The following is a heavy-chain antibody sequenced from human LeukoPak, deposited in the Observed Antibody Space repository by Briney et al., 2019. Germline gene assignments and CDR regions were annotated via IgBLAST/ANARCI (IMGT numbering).Heavy chain of an antibody. V-gene: IGHV4-4*02. CDR2: VHLDVRT. J-gene: IGHJ4*02. CDR1: GGSVINTNW. CDR3: AREGGFYHPLDY. Sequence: PSETLSLTCGVSGGSVINTNWWTWVRQPPGKGLEWIGEVHLDVRTNYNPSLESRLTMSVDVSENQVSLKLTSVTAADTAVYYCAREGGFYHPLDYSGQGTLDTVSS. D-gene: IGHD1-14*01.